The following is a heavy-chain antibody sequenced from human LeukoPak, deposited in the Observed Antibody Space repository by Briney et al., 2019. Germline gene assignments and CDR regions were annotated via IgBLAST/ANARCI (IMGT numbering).Heavy chain of an antibody. CDR3: ARALGDYYYYMDV. Sequence: GGSLRLSCAASGFTFSSYWMSWIRQAPGKGLEWVSYISSSGSTIYYADSVKGRFTISRDNAKNSLYLQMNSLRAEDTAVYYCARALGDYYYYMDVWGKGTTVTVSS. CDR1: GFTFSSYW. D-gene: IGHD3-16*01. V-gene: IGHV3-11*01. CDR2: ISSSGSTI. J-gene: IGHJ6*03.